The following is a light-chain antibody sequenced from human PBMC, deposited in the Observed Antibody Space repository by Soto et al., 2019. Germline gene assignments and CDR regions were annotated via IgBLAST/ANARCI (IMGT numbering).Light chain of an antibody. CDR1: SSNIGGNT. CDR3: AAWDDSLNGYV. Sequence: QSVLTQPPSASETPGQRVTISCSGSSSNIGGNTVNWYQQLPGTAPKLLNYSNNERPSGVPDRFSGSKSGTSASLAISGPQSEDEADYYCAAWDDSLNGYVFGTGTKVTVL. V-gene: IGLV1-44*01. CDR2: SNN. J-gene: IGLJ1*01.